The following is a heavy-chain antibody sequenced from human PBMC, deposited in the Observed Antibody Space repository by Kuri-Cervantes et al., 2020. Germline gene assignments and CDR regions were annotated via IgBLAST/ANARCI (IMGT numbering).Heavy chain of an antibody. J-gene: IGHJ4*02. Sequence: GESLKISCAASGFTFSSYWMSWVRQATGKGLEWVSDITTGGDTYYSASVKGRFTISRDNAKNSLYLQMNSLRAEDTAVYYCARSVWVTTAFGYWGQGTLVTVSS. CDR3: ARSVWVTTAFGY. CDR1: GFTFSSYW. CDR2: ITTGGDT. D-gene: IGHD4-17*01. V-gene: IGHV3-13*01.